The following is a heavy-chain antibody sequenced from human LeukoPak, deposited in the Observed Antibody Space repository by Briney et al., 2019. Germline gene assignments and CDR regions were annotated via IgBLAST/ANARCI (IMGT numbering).Heavy chain of an antibody. J-gene: IGHJ4*02. CDR2: INQGGSEK. CDR3: ARGGTFVSDY. Sequence: PGGSLRLSCAASGLTFSTFWMSWVRQAPGKGLEWVANINQGGSEKYYVGSMKGRFTASRDNAKNSLYLQMDSLRAEDTAVYYCARGGTFVSDYWGQGTLVTVSS. V-gene: IGHV3-7*01. D-gene: IGHD1-1*01. CDR1: GLTFSTFW.